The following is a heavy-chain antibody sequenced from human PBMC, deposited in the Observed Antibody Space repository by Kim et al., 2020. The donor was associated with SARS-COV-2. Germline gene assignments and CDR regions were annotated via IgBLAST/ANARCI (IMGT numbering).Heavy chain of an antibody. V-gene: IGHV3-30*04. D-gene: IGHD1-26*01. J-gene: IGHJ5*02. Sequence: GGSLRLSCAASGFTFSSYAMHWVRQAPGKGLEWVAVISYDGSNKYYADSVKGRFTISRDNSKNTLYLQMNSLRAEDTAVYYCARSYSGGYQAPFDPWGQGTLVTVSS. CDR3: ARSYSGGYQAPFDP. CDR2: ISYDGSNK. CDR1: GFTFSSYA.